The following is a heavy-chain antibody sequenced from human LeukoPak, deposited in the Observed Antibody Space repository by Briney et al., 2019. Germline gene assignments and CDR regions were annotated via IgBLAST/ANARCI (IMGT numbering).Heavy chain of an antibody. CDR1: GFTFDDYA. V-gene: IGHV3-9*01. J-gene: IGHJ4*02. Sequence: GGSLRLSCAASGFTFDDYAMHWVRQAPGKGLEWVSGISWNSGSIGYADSVKGRFTISRDNAKNSLYLQMNSLRAEDTALYYCAKDLMYYYDSSGGSDWGQGTLVTVSS. CDR2: ISWNSGSI. D-gene: IGHD3-22*01. CDR3: AKDLMYYYDSSGGSD.